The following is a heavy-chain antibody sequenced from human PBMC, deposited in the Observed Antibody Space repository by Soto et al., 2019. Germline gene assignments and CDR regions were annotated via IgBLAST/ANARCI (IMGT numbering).Heavy chain of an antibody. V-gene: IGHV4-39*01. CDR3: ARLGYYDFWSGYYTFYYYGMDV. D-gene: IGHD3-3*01. CDR1: ARSISSSSYY. CDR2: IYYSGRI. Sequence: SETLSLTCTLSARSISSSSYYWGWLLQPPGKGLEWIGSIYYSGRIYYSPSLKSRVTISVDTSTNQFSLKLSSVTAADTAVYYCARLGYYDFWSGYYTFYYYGMDVWGQGTTVT. J-gene: IGHJ6*02.